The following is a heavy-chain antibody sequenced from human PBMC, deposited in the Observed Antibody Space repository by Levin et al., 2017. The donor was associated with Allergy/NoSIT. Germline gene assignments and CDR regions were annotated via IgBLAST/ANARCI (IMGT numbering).Heavy chain of an antibody. CDR1: GFTFSSYA. V-gene: IGHV3-23*01. CDR2: ISGSGGST. J-gene: IGHJ4*02. CDR3: AKGSPYYYDSSGLPFGY. D-gene: IGHD3-22*01. Sequence: GGSLRLSCAASGFTFSSYAMSWVRQAPGKGLEWVSAISGSGGSTYYADSVKGRFTISRDNSKNTLYLQMNSLRAEDTAVYYCAKGSPYYYDSSGLPFGYWGQGTLVTVSS.